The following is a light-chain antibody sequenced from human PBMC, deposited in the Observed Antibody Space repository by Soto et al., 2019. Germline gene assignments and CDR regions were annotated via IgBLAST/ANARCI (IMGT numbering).Light chain of an antibody. V-gene: IGKV3-20*01. Sequence: EIVLTQSPGTLSLSPGERATLSCRASQSLSSNYLAWYQQKPGQAPKLLIYGASSRATGIPDRFSGSGSGTDFILTISRLEPEDFAMYYCQQSGKSFPLTFGGGTKLEI. J-gene: IGKJ4*01. CDR3: QQSGKSFPLT. CDR1: QSLSSNY. CDR2: GAS.